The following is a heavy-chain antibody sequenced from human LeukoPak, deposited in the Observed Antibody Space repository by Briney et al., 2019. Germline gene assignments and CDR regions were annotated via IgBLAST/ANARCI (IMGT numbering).Heavy chain of an antibody. CDR3: ARSGSHAFDL. V-gene: IGHV3-11*01. Sequence: PGGSLRLSCAASGFTFSDFYISWIRQAPGKGLEWVSDISGSGNTIYYAESVKGRFTISRDNVKTTLYLQMNSLRAEDTAVYFCARSGSHAFDLWGQGTMVTVSS. J-gene: IGHJ3*01. CDR1: GFTFSDFY. CDR2: ISGSGNTI. D-gene: IGHD6-25*01.